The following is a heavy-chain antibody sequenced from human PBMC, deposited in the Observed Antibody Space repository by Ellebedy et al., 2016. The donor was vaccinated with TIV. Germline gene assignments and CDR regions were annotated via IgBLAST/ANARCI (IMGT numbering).Heavy chain of an antibody. D-gene: IGHD3-3*02. CDR1: GGSASTNYY. V-gene: IGHV4-39*01. CDR2: VWHGGTS. CDR3: ARQGGVTIFGVALDW. J-gene: IGHJ4*02. Sequence: SETLSLTXSISGGSASTNYYWAWIRQTPGKVLEWIGCVWHGGTSYYNPSLENRVTISVDTSKNQFSLKLDSVTAADTAVYYCARQGGVTIFGVALDWWGPGTPVTVSS.